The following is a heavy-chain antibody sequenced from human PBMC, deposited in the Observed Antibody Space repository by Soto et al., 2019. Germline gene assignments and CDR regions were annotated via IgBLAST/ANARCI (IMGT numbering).Heavy chain of an antibody. D-gene: IGHD2-2*01. CDR1: GFPFSSCA. J-gene: IGHJ4*02. CDR2: LSGSGGDT. CDR3: AKSSSIVAPAAPLEY. V-gene: IGHV3-23*01. Sequence: GGSLRLSCAASGFPFSSCAMAWVRQAPGKGLEWVSALSGSGGDTYYADSVKGRFTISRDNSKDTLYLQMNSLRAEDTAVYYCAKSSSIVAPAAPLEYWGQGTQVTVSS.